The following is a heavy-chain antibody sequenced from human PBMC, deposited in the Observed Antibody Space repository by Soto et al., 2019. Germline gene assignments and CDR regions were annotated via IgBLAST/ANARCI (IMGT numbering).Heavy chain of an antibody. CDR1: GFIFSSYG. J-gene: IGHJ6*02. D-gene: IGHD4-17*01. Sequence: GGSLRLSCTTSGFIFSSYGMHWVRQAPGKGLEWVAVISYDGSNKYYADSVKGRFTISRDNSKNTLYLQMNSLRAEDTAVYYCAKDPSLDSGDYEHEYYYYGMDVWGQGTTVTVSS. CDR3: AKDPSLDSGDYEHEYYYYGMDV. CDR2: ISYDGSNK. V-gene: IGHV3-30*18.